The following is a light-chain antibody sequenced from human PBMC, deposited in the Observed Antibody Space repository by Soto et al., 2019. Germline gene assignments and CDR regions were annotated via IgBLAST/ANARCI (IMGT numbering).Light chain of an antibody. CDR1: SSDVGGYNY. CDR2: DVS. V-gene: IGLV2-8*01. J-gene: IGLJ1*01. CDR3: SSYAGSNNFV. Sequence: QSVLTQPPSASGSPGQSVTVSCTGTSSDVGGYNYVSWYQHHPGKAPKLMIYDVSKRPSGVPDRFSGSKSGNTASLTVSGLQAEDEADYFCSSYAGSNNFVFGAGTKDTVL.